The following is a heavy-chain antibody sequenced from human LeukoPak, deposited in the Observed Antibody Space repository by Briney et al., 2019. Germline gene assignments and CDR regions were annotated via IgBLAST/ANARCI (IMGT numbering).Heavy chain of an antibody. CDR2: ISHSGTT. D-gene: IGHD4-17*01. J-gene: IGHJ4*02. V-gene: IGHV4-38-2*02. Sequence: SETLSLTCSVSGYSITIGYFWAWVRQPPGKGLEWIATISHSGTTYYNPSLKSRVTISIDTSKNQFSLKLRSVTAADTAVYYCARAGATVTPDYWGQGTLVTVSS. CDR3: ARAGATVTPDY. CDR1: GYSITIGYF.